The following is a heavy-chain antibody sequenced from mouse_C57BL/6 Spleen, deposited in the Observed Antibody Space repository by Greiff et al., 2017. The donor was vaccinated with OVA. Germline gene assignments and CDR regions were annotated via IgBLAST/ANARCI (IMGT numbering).Heavy chain of an antibody. Sequence: QVQLQQSGAELVRPGASVTLSCKASGYTFTDYEMHWVKQTPVHGLEWIGAIDPETGGTAYNQKFKGKAILTAAKSSSTAYMELRSLTSEDSAVYYCTRPYSNYGWYFDVWGTGTTVTVSS. CDR1: GYTFTDYE. V-gene: IGHV1-15*01. CDR2: IDPETGGT. J-gene: IGHJ1*03. CDR3: TRPYSNYGWYFDV. D-gene: IGHD2-5*01.